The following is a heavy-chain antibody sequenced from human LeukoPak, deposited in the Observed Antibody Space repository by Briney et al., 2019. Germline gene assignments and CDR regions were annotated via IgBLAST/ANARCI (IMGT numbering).Heavy chain of an antibody. CDR2: INPSGGST. CDR1: GYIFTSYY. J-gene: IGHJ3*02. V-gene: IGHV1-46*03. CDR3: ASNSGYSYGLGNDAFDI. D-gene: IGHD5-18*01. Sequence: ASVKVSCKASGYIFTSYYMHWVRQAPGQGLEWMGIINPSGGSTSYAQKFQGRVTMTRDTSTSTVYTELSSLRSEDTAVYYCASNSGYSYGLGNDAFDIWGQGTMVTVSS.